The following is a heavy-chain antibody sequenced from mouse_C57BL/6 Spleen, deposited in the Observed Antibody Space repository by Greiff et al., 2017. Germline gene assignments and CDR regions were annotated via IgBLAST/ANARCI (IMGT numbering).Heavy chain of an antibody. V-gene: IGHV1-59*01. Sequence: QVQLQQPGAELVRPGTSVKLSCKASGYTFTSYWMHWVKQRPGQGLEWIGVIDPSDSYTNYNQKFKGKATLTVDTSSSTAYMQLSSLTSEDSAVYYCAQKDYDGPFAYWGQGTRVTVSA. D-gene: IGHD2-3*01. CDR2: IDPSDSYT. CDR1: GYTFTSYW. J-gene: IGHJ3*01. CDR3: AQKDYDGPFAY.